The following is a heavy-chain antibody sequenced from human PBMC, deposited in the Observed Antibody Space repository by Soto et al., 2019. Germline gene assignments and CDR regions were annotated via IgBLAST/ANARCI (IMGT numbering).Heavy chain of an antibody. D-gene: IGHD5-12*01. CDR2: IDWDDDK. CDR1: GFSLSTSGMC. Sequence: GSGPTLVNPTQTLTLACTLSGFSLSTSGMCVSWIRQHPGKALEWLARIDWDDDKYYSTSLKTRLTISKDTSKNQVVLKMTNMDPVDTATYYCARIHRSVATIVFDYWGQGTLVTVSS. CDR3: ARIHRSVATIVFDY. V-gene: IGHV2-70*11. J-gene: IGHJ4*02.